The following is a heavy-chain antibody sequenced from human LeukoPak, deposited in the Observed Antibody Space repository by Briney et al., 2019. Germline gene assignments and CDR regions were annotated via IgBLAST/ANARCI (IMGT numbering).Heavy chain of an antibody. V-gene: IGHV4-59*01. Sequence: SETLSLTCTVSGGSISSYYWSWIRQPPGKGLEWIGYIYYSGSTNYNPSLKSRVTISVDTSKNQFSLKLSPVTAADTAVYYCSRDPRVLDYWGQGTLVTVSS. J-gene: IGHJ4*02. CDR2: IYYSGST. CDR3: SRDPRVLDY. CDR1: GGSISSYY.